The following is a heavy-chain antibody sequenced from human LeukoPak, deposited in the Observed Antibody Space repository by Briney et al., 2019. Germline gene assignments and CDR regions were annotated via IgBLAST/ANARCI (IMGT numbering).Heavy chain of an antibody. Sequence: ASVKVSCRASGYTFSNYGVTWVRQAPGQGLEWMGWISVYTGYTNYAQNFQGRVTMTTDTSTNTAYMELRSLTSDDTAVYFCARDGGYFDWPRPRPGKYYFDYWGQGTLVTVTS. CDR2: ISVYTGYT. J-gene: IGHJ4*02. CDR1: GYTFSNYG. D-gene: IGHD3-9*01. CDR3: ARDGGYFDWPRPRPGKYYFDY. V-gene: IGHV1-18*01.